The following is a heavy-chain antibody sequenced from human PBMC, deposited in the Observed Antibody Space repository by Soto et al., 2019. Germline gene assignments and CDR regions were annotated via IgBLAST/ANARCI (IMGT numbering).Heavy chain of an antibody. V-gene: IGHV3-23*01. D-gene: IGHD3-10*01. CDR1: GFTFSSYA. CDR3: AKVRWFGELLAHFDY. CDR2: ISGSGGST. J-gene: IGHJ4*02. Sequence: HPGGSLRLSCAASGFTFSSYAVSWVRQAPGKGLEWVSAISGSGGSTYYADSVKGRFTISRDNSKNTLYLQMNSLRAEDTAVYYCAKVRWFGELLAHFDYWGQGTLVTSPQ.